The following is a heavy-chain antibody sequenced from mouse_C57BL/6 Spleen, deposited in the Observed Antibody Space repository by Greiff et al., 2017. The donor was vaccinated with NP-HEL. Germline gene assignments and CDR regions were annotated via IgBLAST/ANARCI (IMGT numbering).Heavy chain of an antibody. D-gene: IGHD1-1*01. CDR2: INPSNGGT. J-gene: IGHJ2*01. V-gene: IGHV1-53*01. CDR1: GYTFTSYW. CDR3: ARAGITTVVATGY. Sequence: QVQLQQPGTELVKPGASVKLSCKASGYTFTSYWMHWVKPRPGQGLEWIGNINPSNGGTNYNETFKSKATLTVDKSSSTAYLQLSSLTSEDSAVDYGARAGITTVVATGYWGQGTTLTVSS.